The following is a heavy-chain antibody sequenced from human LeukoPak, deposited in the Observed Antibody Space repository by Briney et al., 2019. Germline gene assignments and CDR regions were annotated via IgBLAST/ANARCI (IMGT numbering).Heavy chain of an antibody. Sequence: GGSLRLSCAASEFTFSSYDIIWVRQAPGKGLEWVSWITGSGGAVKYTDSVKGRFTISRDNAKRSVYLQMNSLRVEDTAVYYCARNGGGLDYWGQGTLVTVSS. CDR3: ARNGGGLDY. D-gene: IGHD3-16*01. CDR1: EFTFSSYD. V-gene: IGHV3-48*03. J-gene: IGHJ4*02. CDR2: ITGSGGAV.